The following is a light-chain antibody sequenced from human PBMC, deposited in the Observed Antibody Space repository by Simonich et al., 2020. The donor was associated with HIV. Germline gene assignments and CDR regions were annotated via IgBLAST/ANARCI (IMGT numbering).Light chain of an antibody. V-gene: IGLV2-23*01. Sequence: QSALTQTASVSGSPGQSITISCTGTSSDVWNYNLVSWFQQHPGKAPKLMIYEDSKRPSGLSNRFSGSKSGNTASLRISGLQAEDEADYYCCSYAGSSTWVFGRGTKLTVL. CDR3: CSYAGSSTWV. CDR2: EDS. J-gene: IGLJ3*02. CDR1: SSDVWNYNL.